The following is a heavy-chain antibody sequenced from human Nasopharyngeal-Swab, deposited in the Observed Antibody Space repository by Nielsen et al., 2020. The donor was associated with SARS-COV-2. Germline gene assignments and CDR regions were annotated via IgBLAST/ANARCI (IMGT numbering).Heavy chain of an antibody. Sequence: GGSLRLSCAASGFTFTTYTMNRVRQAPGKGLEWVSSISHSTTYIWYADSVRGRFTISRDNAKNSLYLQMNNLRADDTAIYYCARTAAFCGDDCYSEYFQHWGQGTLVTVSS. V-gene: IGHV3-21*01. CDR1: GFTFTTYT. D-gene: IGHD2-21*02. J-gene: IGHJ1*01. CDR3: ARTAAFCGDDCYSEYFQH. CDR2: ISHSTTYI.